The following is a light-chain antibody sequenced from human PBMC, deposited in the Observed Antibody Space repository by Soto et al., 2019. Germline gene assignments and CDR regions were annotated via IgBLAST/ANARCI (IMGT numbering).Light chain of an antibody. CDR3: AVWDASLSGHV. V-gene: IGLV1-47*01. J-gene: IGLJ1*01. Sequence: QSALTQPPSASGTPGQRVTISCSGSSSNIGGYDVHWYQHLPGTAPKVLIYRNDQRPSGVPDRFSGSESGTSASLAISGLRSEDEADYYCAVWDASLSGHVFGTGTKVTVL. CDR2: RND. CDR1: SSNIGGYD.